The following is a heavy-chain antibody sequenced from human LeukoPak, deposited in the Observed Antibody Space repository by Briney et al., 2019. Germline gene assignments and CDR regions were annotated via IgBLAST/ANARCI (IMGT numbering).Heavy chain of an antibody. J-gene: IGHJ4*02. CDR2: IYYSGST. V-gene: IGHV4-39*01. CDR1: GGSISSNSYY. Sequence: SETLSLTCAVSGGSISSNSYYWGWIRQPPGKGLEWIGSIYYSGSTYYNPSLKSRVTISVDTSKNQFSLNLSSVTAADTAVYYCVRAYYSTSFYPFWGQGALVTVSS. D-gene: IGHD6-6*01. CDR3: VRAYYSTSFYPF.